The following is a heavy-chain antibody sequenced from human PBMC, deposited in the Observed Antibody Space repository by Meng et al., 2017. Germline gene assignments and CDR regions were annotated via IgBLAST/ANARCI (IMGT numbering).Heavy chain of an antibody. J-gene: IGHJ4*02. CDR1: AHTLSSDG. CDR3: ATRGNPYLDC. CDR2: INAYNGYT. V-gene: IGHV1-18*01. Sequence: QGQLVQSGAEVKKPGASVKVSCNASAHTLSSDGFAWVRQAPGQGLEWMGWINAYNGYTDYAQKFLGRVTLITDTSTNTGYMELRSLTSDDTAVYYCATRGNPYLDCWGQGTLVTVSS.